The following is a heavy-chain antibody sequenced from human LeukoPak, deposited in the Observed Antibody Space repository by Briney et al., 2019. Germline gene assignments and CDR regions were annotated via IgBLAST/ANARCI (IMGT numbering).Heavy chain of an antibody. Sequence: GASVTVSCKASGYTFTSYHMHWVRQAPGQGLEWMGKINLSGGSTTYAQKFQGRVTMTRDTSTSTVYMELSSLRSEDTAVYYCARDYVDDIPMIKDYWGQGTLVTVSS. J-gene: IGHJ4*02. CDR2: INLSGGST. V-gene: IGHV1-46*01. D-gene: IGHD2-8*01. CDR3: ARDYVDDIPMIKDY. CDR1: GYTFTSYH.